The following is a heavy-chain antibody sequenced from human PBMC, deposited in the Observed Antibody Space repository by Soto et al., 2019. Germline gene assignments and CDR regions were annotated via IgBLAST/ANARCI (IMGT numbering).Heavy chain of an antibody. CDR2: INHSGST. Sequence: PSETLSLTCAVYGGSFSGYYWSWIRQPPGKGLEWIGEINHSGSTNYNPSLKSRVTISVDTSKNQFSLKLSSVTAADTAVYYCAGQYMVRGVIGYYYYYGMDVWGQGTTVTVSS. CDR3: AGQYMVRGVIGYYYYYGMDV. D-gene: IGHD3-10*01. CDR1: GGSFSGYY. J-gene: IGHJ6*02. V-gene: IGHV4-34*01.